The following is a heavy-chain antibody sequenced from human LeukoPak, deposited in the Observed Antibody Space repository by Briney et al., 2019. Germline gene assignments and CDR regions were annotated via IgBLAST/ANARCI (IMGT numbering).Heavy chain of an antibody. V-gene: IGHV3-53*01. CDR3: ARRAGEYSHPYDY. CDR1: GFTVSSNS. D-gene: IGHD2-15*01. J-gene: IGHJ4*02. CDR2: IYSDNT. Sequence: GGSLRLSCTVSGFTVSSNSMSWVRQAPGKGLEWVSFIYSDNTHYSDSVKGRFTISRGNSKNTLYLQMNSLRAEDTAIYYCARRAGEYSHPYDYWGQGTLVTVSS.